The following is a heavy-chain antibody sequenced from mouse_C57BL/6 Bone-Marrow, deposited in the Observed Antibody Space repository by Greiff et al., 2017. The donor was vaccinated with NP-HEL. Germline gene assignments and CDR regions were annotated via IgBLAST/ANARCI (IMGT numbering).Heavy chain of an antibody. Sequence: SDAELVKPGASVKISCKVSGYTFTYHTIHWMKQRPEQGLERIGYIYPSDGNTKYNEKFKGKATLTADKSSSTAYMQLNSLTSEDSAVYFCARTKTGTDFFAYWGQGTLVTVSA. J-gene: IGHJ3*01. CDR2: IYPSDGNT. D-gene: IGHD4-1*01. V-gene: IGHV1-78*01. CDR1: GYTFTYHT. CDR3: ARTKTGTDFFAY.